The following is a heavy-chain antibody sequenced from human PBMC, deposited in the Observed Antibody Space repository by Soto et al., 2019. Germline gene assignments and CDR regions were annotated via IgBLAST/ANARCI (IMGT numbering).Heavy chain of an antibody. Sequence: VQLVQSGAEVKRPGASVKVSCKTSGSTFSSYGINWVRQAPEEGLDWVGWISGSNDETDYEQKFHGRDTRNKDTYTRTAYMELRSLSSDDTDVYYSATLAAAGTGMRYWGQGAQVTVSS. CDR1: GSTFSSYG. J-gene: IGHJ4*02. V-gene: IGHV1-18*01. D-gene: IGHD6-13*01. CDR2: ISGSNDET. CDR3: ATLAAAGTGMRY.